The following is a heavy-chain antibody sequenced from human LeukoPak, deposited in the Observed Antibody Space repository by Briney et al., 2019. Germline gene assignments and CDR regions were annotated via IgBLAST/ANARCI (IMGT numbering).Heavy chain of an antibody. D-gene: IGHD6-6*01. CDR3: AREWASSSKRYYYYGMDV. J-gene: IGHJ6*02. Sequence: SETLSLTCTVSGGSISSYYWSWIRQPAGKGLEWIGRIYTSGSTNYNPSLKSRVTMSVDTSKNQFSLKLSSVTAADTAVYYCAREWASSSKRYYYYGMDVWGQGTTVTVSS. CDR2: IYTSGST. CDR1: GGSISSYY. V-gene: IGHV4-4*07.